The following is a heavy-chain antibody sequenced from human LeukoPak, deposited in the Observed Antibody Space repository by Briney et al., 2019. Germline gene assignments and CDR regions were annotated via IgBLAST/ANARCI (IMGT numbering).Heavy chain of an antibody. J-gene: IGHJ5*02. CDR1: GYTFNNYA. D-gene: IGHD6-19*01. CDR2: IIPILGTP. CDR3: AREGHTSSRGWFVP. V-gene: IGHV1-69*01. Sequence: AASVKVSCKASGYTFNNYAISWLRQAPGQGLEWMGGIIPILGTPNYAQKFQGRVTITADESTSTTHMELRSLRSDDAAVYYCAREGHTSSRGWFVPWGQGTLVTVSS.